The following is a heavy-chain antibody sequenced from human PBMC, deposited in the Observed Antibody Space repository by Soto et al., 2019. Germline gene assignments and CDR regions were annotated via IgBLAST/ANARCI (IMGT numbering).Heavy chain of an antibody. Sequence: QVQLVQSGAEVKKPGASVKVSCKASGYTFTSYYMHWVRQAPGQGLEWMGIINPSGGSTSYAQKFQVRVTITRDTSTSTVYMELSSLRSEDTAVYYCARDQALIVGATPVNDAFDIWGQVTMVTVSS. CDR1: GYTFTSYY. CDR3: ARDQALIVGATPVNDAFDI. D-gene: IGHD1-26*01. CDR2: INPSGGST. V-gene: IGHV1-46*01. J-gene: IGHJ3*02.